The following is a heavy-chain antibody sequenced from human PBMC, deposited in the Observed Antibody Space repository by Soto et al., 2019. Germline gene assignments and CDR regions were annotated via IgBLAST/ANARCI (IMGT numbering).Heavy chain of an antibody. J-gene: IGHJ6*03. CDR3: ARDHEVPAARAGYYYMDV. Sequence: ASVKVSCKASGGTFSSYTISWVRQAPGQGLEWMGRIIPILGIANYAQKFQGRVTITADKSTSTAYMELSSLRSEDTAVYYCARDHEVPAARAGYYYMDVWGKGTTVTVSS. CDR1: GGTFSSYT. D-gene: IGHD2-2*01. V-gene: IGHV1-69*04. CDR2: IIPILGIA.